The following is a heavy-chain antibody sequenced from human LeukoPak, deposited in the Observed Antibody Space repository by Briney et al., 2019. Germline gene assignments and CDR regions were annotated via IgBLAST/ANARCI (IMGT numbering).Heavy chain of an antibody. J-gene: IGHJ4*02. Sequence: GGSLRLSCAASGFTFSSYAMSWVRQAPGKGLEWVSVTSGSGGSTYYADSVKGRFTTSRDNSKNTLYLQMNSLRAEDTAVYYCAKDTYCYDSSGYYFIDYWGQGTLVTVSS. CDR2: TSGSGGST. D-gene: IGHD3-22*01. V-gene: IGHV3-23*01. CDR1: GFTFSSYA. CDR3: AKDTYCYDSSGYYFIDY.